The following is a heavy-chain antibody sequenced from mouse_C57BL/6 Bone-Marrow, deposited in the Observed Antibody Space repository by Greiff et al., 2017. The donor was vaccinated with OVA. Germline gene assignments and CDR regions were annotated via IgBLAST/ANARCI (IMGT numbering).Heavy chain of an antibody. Sequence: VKLVESGPGLVQPSQSLSITCAVSGFSLTSYGVHWVRQSPGKGLEWLGVIWSGGSTDYNAAFISRLSSSKDNSKSQVFFKMNSLQADDTAIYYCARNFPYYYGSSLFDYWGQGTTLTVSS. CDR3: ARNFPYYYGSSLFDY. D-gene: IGHD1-1*01. J-gene: IGHJ2*01. V-gene: IGHV2-2*01. CDR1: GFSLTSYG. CDR2: IWSGGST.